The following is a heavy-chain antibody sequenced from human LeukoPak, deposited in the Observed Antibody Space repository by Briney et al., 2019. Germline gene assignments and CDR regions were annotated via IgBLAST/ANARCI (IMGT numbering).Heavy chain of an antibody. Sequence: GGSLRLPCAASGFTFSTTAMSWVSQAPGKGLEWVSAISASGDVTFYADSVKGRFTISRDNSKNMLYLQMNSLRADDTAVYYCANHLEYCSTGSCSYFDYWGQGTLVTVSS. CDR3: ANHLEYCSTGSCSYFDY. D-gene: IGHD2-15*01. J-gene: IGHJ4*02. CDR2: ISASGDVT. V-gene: IGHV3-23*01. CDR1: GFTFSTTA.